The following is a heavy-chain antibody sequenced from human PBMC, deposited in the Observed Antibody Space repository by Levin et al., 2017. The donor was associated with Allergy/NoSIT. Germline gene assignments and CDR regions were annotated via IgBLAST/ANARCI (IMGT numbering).Heavy chain of an antibody. CDR3: ARTVDCSGGSCSHSSWFDP. CDR2: IYYSGST. CDR1: GGSISSYY. V-gene: IGHV4-59*08. D-gene: IGHD2-15*01. J-gene: IGHJ5*02. Sequence: SETLSLTCTVSGGSISSYYWSWIRQPPGKGLEWIGYIYYSGSTNYNPSLKSRVTISVDTSKNQFSLKLNSVTASAPAVYYCARTVDCSGGSCSHSSWFDPWGQGTLVIVSS.